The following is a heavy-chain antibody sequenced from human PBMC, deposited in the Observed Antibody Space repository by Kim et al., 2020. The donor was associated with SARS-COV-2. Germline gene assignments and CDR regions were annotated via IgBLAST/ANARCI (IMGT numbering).Heavy chain of an antibody. J-gene: IGHJ5*02. CDR3: ASGWSTP. Sequence: YNESTYYNPALKSQVTISVDTSKSQFSLKLSSVTAADTAVYYCASGWSTPWGQGTLVTVSS. V-gene: IGHV4-31*01. D-gene: IGHD2-8*02. CDR2: YNEST.